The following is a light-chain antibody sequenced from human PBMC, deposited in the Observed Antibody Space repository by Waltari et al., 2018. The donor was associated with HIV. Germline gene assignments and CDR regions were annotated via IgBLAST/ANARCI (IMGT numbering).Light chain of an antibody. CDR2: GKN. CDR3: NSRDSSGNHLV. V-gene: IGLV3-19*01. Sequence: SSELPPDPAVSVALGQTVRITCQGDSLRRYYASWYQQKPGQAPILVIYGKNNRPSGIPDRFSGSSSGNTASLTITGAQAEDEADYYCNSRDSSGNHLVFGGGTKLTVL. J-gene: IGLJ2*01. CDR1: SLRRYY.